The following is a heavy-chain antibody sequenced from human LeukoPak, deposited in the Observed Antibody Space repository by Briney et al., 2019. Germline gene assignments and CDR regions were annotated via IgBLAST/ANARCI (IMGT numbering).Heavy chain of an antibody. V-gene: IGHV4-4*07. D-gene: IGHD6-19*01. Sequence: SETLSLTCTVSGGSISSYYWSWIRQPAGKGLEWIGRIYTSGSTYYNPSLKSRVTISVDTSTNQFSLKLSSVTAADAAVYYCARGYSTDWAFDYWGQGTLVTVSS. CDR2: IYTSGST. CDR3: ARGYSTDWAFDY. J-gene: IGHJ4*02. CDR1: GGSISSYY.